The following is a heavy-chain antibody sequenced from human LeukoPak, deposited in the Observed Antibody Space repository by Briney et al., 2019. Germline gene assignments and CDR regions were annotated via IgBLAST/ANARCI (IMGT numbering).Heavy chain of an antibody. Sequence: GGSLRLSCAASGFTFSSYSMNWVRQAPGKGLEWVSSISSSSSYIYYADSVKGRFTISRDNAKNSLYLQMNSLRAEDTAVYYCARDLGEVRDIVLMVYATGLDYWGQGTLVTVSS. CDR2: ISSSSSYI. V-gene: IGHV3-21*01. CDR1: GFTFSSYS. J-gene: IGHJ4*02. CDR3: ARDLGEVRDIVLMVYATGLDY. D-gene: IGHD2-8*01.